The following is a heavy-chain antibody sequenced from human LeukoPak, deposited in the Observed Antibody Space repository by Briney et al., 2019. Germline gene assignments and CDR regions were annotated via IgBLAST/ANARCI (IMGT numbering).Heavy chain of an antibody. Sequence: SETLSLTSTVSGGLITTTTCNWGWIRQSPRKGLEWIASIYYRGGTYYNASLASRVSISIDTSKNQFSLKLNSMNAADTAVYFCARQPVVNRGAVASNFDSWGQGTLVTVSA. J-gene: IGHJ4*02. V-gene: IGHV4-39*01. CDR1: GGLITTTTCN. CDR3: ARQPVVNRGAVASNFDS. D-gene: IGHD6-19*01. CDR2: IYYRGGT.